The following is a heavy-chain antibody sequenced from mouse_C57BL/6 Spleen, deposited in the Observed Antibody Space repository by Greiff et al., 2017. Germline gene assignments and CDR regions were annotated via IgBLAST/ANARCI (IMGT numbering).Heavy chain of an antibody. CDR3: ARHDPDRDYFDY. V-gene: IGHV2-6-1*01. Sequence: VQLKESGPGLVAPSQSLSITCTVSGFSLTSYGVHWVRQPPGKGLEWLVVIWSDGSTTYNSALKSRLSISKDNSKSQVCLKMNSLQTDDTAMYYCARHDPDRDYFDYWGQGTTLTVSS. CDR2: IWSDGST. J-gene: IGHJ2*01. CDR1: GFSLTSYG.